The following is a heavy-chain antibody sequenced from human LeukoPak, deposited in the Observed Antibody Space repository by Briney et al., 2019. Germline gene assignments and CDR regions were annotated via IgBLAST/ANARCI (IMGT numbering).Heavy chain of an antibody. Sequence: GESLKISCKGSGYTFNSYWIGWVRQMPGAGLEWMGIIYPGDSDTRYSPSFQGQVTISADKSISTAYLQWSSLKASESAMYYCARRYGSALYGVFDYWGQGTLVIVSS. J-gene: IGHJ4*02. V-gene: IGHV5-51*01. CDR1: GYTFNSYW. CDR3: ARRYGSALYGVFDY. D-gene: IGHD6-19*01. CDR2: IYPGDSDT.